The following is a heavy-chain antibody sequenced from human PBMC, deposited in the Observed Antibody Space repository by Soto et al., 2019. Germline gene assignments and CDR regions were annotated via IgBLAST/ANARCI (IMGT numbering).Heavy chain of an antibody. D-gene: IGHD3-22*01. CDR2: IIPIFGTA. J-gene: IGHJ4*02. CDR1: GGTFSSYA. CDR3: ARGSYYYDSSGPFGESFDY. V-gene: IGHV1-69*01. Sequence: QVQLVQSGAEVKKPGSSVKVSCKASGGTFSSYAISWVRQAPGQGLEWMGGIIPIFGTANYAQKFQGRVTITADEYKSNAYMELSSLRSEDTAVYYCARGSYYYDSSGPFGESFDYWGQGTLVTVSS.